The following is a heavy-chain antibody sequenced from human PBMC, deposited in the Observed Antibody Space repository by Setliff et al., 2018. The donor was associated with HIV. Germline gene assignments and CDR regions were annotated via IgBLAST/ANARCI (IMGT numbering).Heavy chain of an antibody. J-gene: IGHJ6*03. CDR2: INPSGGSA. CDR1: GYTFTSYC. CDR3: ARAGRSGSYNHYYYYYMDV. D-gene: IGHD1-26*01. V-gene: IGHV1-46*01. Sequence: ASVKVSCKASGYTFTSYCMHWVRQAPGQGLEWMGIINPSGGSANYAQKFQGRVTMTRDTSTSTVYMELSSLRSEDTAVYYCARAGRSGSYNHYYYYYMDVWGKGTTVTSP.